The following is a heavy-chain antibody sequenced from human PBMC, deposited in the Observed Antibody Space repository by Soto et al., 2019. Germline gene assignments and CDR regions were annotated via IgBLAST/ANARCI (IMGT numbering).Heavy chain of an antibody. Sequence: QVQLQQWGAGLLKPSETLSLTCAVYGGSFSGYYWSWIRQPPGKGLEWIGEINHSGSTNYNPSLTSRVTISVDTSKNQFSLKLSSVTAADTAVYYCARAYYYGSGSYYGWFDPWGQGTLVTVSS. D-gene: IGHD3-10*01. CDR1: GGSFSGYY. V-gene: IGHV4-34*01. CDR3: ARAYYYGSGSYYGWFDP. J-gene: IGHJ5*02. CDR2: INHSGST.